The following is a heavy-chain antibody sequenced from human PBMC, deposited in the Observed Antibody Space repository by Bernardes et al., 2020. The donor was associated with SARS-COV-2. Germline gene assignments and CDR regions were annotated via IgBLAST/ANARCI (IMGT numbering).Heavy chain of an antibody. CDR3: ARGGSPRWGSTSCYSCDSGYWFHP. D-gene: IGHD2-2*01. CDR2: VNESGST. Sequence: SETLSLTCAVSGGSITDYYWSWIRQSPGAGLAWIGEVNESGSTAYNPSLESRVTISVDTSKNLFSLKVTPVTAADTAVYYCARGGSPRWGSTSCYSCDSGYWFHPWGQGTLVTVSS. V-gene: IGHV4-34*01. J-gene: IGHJ5*02. CDR1: GGSITDYY.